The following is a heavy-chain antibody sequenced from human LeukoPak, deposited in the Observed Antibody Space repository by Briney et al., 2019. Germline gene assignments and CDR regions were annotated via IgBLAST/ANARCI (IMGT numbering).Heavy chain of an antibody. CDR1: GFSFTSYW. V-gene: IGHV3-7*05. CDR3: ARGGFRRFDY. Sequence: GSLRLSCAASGFSFTSYWMSWVRQAPGKGLEWVASIKEDGSEKYYADSVRGRFTISRDNAKNSLYLQMNSLRVDDTAVYYCARGGFRRFDYWGQGTLVTVSS. J-gene: IGHJ4*02. CDR2: IKEDGSEK. D-gene: IGHD3-10*01.